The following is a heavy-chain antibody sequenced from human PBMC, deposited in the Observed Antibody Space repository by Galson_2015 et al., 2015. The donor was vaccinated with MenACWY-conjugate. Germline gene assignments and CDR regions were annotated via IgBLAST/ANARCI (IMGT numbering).Heavy chain of an antibody. CDR1: AFTFSSYA. CDR2: ISGSGGRT. V-gene: IGHV3-23*01. CDR3: AKQPPHHVVAATPGPTYDY. Sequence: SLRLSCAASAFTFSSYAMSWVRQAPGKGLEWVSGISGSGGRTYYADSAKGRFTISRDNSKNTLYLQMNSLRAEDTAVYYCAKQPPHHVVAATPGPTYDYWGQGTLVTVSS. D-gene: IGHD2-15*01. J-gene: IGHJ4*02.